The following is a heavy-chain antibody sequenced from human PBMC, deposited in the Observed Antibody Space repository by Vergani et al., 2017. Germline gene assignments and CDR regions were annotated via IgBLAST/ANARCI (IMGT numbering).Heavy chain of an antibody. D-gene: IGHD4-17*01. CDR3: AGAPTLTTPGPYYYYYMDV. CDR1: GGTFSSYA. J-gene: IGHJ6*03. V-gene: IGHV1-69*12. Sequence: QVQLVQSGAEVKKPGSSVKVSCKASGGTFSSYAISWVRQAPGQGREWMGGIIPIFGTANYAQKFQGRVTITADESTSTAYMELSSLRSEDTAVYYCAGAPTLTTPGPYYYYYMDVWGKGTTVTVSS. CDR2: IIPIFGTA.